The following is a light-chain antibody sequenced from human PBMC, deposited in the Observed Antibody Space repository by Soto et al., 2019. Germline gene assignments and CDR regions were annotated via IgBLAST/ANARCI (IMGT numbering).Light chain of an antibody. CDR3: SSYTSSTPYV. Sequence: QSPLTQPASVSGSPGQSITISCTGTSSDVGGYNYVSWYQHHPGKAPKLMIYEVSNRPSWVSNRFSGSKSGNTASLTISGLQAEDEADYYCSSYTSSTPYVFGTGTKLTVL. CDR2: EVS. CDR1: SSDVGGYNY. J-gene: IGLJ1*01. V-gene: IGLV2-14*01.